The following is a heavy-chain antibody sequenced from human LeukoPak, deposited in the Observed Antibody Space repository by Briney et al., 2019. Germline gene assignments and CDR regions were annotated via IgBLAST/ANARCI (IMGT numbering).Heavy chain of an antibody. CDR3: AIGPALSGSISQFDY. D-gene: IGHD3-10*01. J-gene: IGHJ4*02. CDR2: IIPILGIA. CDR1: GGTFSSYA. V-gene: IGHV1-69*04. Sequence: EASVKVSCKASGGTFSSYAISWVRQAPGQGLEWMGRIIPILGIANYAQKFQGRVTITADKSTSTAYMELSSLRSEDTAVYYCAIGPALSGSISQFDYWGQGTLVTVSS.